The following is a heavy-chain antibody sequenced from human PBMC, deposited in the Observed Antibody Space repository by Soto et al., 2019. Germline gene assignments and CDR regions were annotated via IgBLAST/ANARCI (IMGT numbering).Heavy chain of an antibody. V-gene: IGHV2-5*02. J-gene: IGHJ4*02. CDR3: AHRHYSSPDH. D-gene: IGHD6-19*01. CDR2: IYWDGDK. Sequence: STTGVGVGWIRQPPGKALEWLALIYWDGDKRYSPSLKSRLTITKDTSKNQVVLKMTNMDPVDTATYYCAHRHYSSPDHWGQGTLVTVSS. CDR1: STTGVG.